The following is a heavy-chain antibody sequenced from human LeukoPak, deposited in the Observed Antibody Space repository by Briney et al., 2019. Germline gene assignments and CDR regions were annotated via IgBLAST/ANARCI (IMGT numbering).Heavy chain of an antibody. CDR1: GFTFSSYA. J-gene: IGHJ4*02. CDR2: ISGSGGST. D-gene: IGHD5-12*01. Sequence: GGSLRLSCAASGFTFSSYAMSWVRQAPGKGLEWVSAISGSGGSTYYADSVKGRFTISRDNARKSLYLQMNSLRADDTAVYYCARATRGGYDGYFDYWGQGTLVTVSS. CDR3: ARATRGGYDGYFDY. V-gene: IGHV3-23*01.